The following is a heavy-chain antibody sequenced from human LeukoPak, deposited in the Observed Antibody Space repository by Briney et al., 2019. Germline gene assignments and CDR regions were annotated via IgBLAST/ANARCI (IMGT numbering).Heavy chain of an antibody. CDR1: GGSISSGSYY. Sequence: SETLSLTCTVSGGSISSGSYYWSWIRQPAGKGLEWIGRIYTSGSTNYNPSLKSRVTISVDTSKNQFSLKLSSVTAADTAVYCCASSPCSGGSCYYFDYWGQGTLVTVSS. D-gene: IGHD2-15*01. V-gene: IGHV4-61*02. CDR2: IYTSGST. CDR3: ASSPCSGGSCYYFDY. J-gene: IGHJ4*02.